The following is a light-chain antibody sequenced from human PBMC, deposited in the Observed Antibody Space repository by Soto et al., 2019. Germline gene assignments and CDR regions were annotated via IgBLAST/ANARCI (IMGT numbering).Light chain of an antibody. V-gene: IGLV2-14*01. Sequence: QSALTQPASVSGSPGQSITISCTGTSSDVGGYNYVSWYQQHPGKAPKLMIYEVSNRPSGVSNRFSGSKSGNTASLTISGLQADDEADYYCSSYTSSSTLVVFGEGTKHTVL. CDR2: EVS. J-gene: IGLJ2*01. CDR1: SSDVGGYNY. CDR3: SSYTSSSTLVV.